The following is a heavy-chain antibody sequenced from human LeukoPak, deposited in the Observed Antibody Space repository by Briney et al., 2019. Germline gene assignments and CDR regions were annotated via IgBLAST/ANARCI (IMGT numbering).Heavy chain of an antibody. D-gene: IGHD6-19*01. CDR3: ARDPEILGSSGWYWFDP. J-gene: IGHJ5*02. V-gene: IGHV1-18*01. CDR2: ISAYNGNT. Sequence: GASVKVSCKASGYPFTSYGISWVRQAPGQGLEWMGWISAYNGNTNYAQKLQGRVTMTTDTSTSTAYMELRSLRSDDTAVYYCARDPEILGSSGWYWFDPWGQGTLVTVSS. CDR1: GYPFTSYG.